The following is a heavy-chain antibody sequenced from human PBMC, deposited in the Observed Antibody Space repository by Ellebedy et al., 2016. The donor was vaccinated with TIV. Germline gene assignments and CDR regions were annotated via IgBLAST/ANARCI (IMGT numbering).Heavy chain of an antibody. CDR3: TTYLYCGSSGCHYGRVDN. CDR1: GFSFSGYA. V-gene: IGHV3-15*01. CDR2: IKSNTDGGTT. J-gene: IGHJ4*02. D-gene: IGHD2-2*01. Sequence: GESLKISCAASGFSFSGYAMTWVRQAPGKGLEWVGRIKSNTDGGTTDYTAPVKGRFTISRDDSKNTLYLQMNSLETEDTTVYFCTTYLYCGSSGCHYGRVDNWGQGTLVTVSS.